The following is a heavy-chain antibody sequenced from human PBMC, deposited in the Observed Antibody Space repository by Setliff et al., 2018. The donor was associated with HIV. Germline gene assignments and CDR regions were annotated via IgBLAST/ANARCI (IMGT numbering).Heavy chain of an antibody. D-gene: IGHD3-22*01. CDR3: ARSARVGYYDSSGYS. CDR2: IYTSGST. Sequence: SETLSLTCTVSGGSISSGSYYWSWIRQPAGKGLEWIGRIYTSGSTNYNPSLKSRVTISVGTSKNQFSLKLSSVTAADTAVYYCARSARVGYYDSSGYSWGQGTLVTVSS. V-gene: IGHV4-61*02. J-gene: IGHJ4*02. CDR1: GGSISSGSYY.